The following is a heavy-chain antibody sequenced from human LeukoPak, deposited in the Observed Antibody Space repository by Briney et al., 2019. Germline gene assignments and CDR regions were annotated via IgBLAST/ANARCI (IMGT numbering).Heavy chain of an antibody. J-gene: IGHJ3*02. CDR2: ITSGSSYI. Sequence: PGGSLRLSCAASGFTFTSYSMNWVRQAPGKGLQWVSSITSGSSYIYYADSVKGRFTISRDNAKNSLYLQMNSLRAEDTTAYYCARGNYYDSSGYWGYAFDIWGRGTMVTVSS. CDR1: GFTFTSYS. V-gene: IGHV3-21*01. D-gene: IGHD3-22*01. CDR3: ARGNYYDSSGYWGYAFDI.